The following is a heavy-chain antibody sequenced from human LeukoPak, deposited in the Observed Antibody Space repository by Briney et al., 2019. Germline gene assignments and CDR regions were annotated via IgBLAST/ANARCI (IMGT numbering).Heavy chain of an antibody. D-gene: IGHD2/OR15-2a*01. J-gene: IGHJ4*02. CDR3: SKDRGVVMAQTANISDY. Sequence: GGSLRLSCAASGFTFSNYAMAWVRQAPVRGLEWVSGITAAGTSAYYAASVKGRFTVSRDNSENTLYLQMNSLRAEDTAIYYCSKDRGVVMAQTANISDYWGQGTLVTVSS. CDR2: ITAAGTSA. CDR1: GFTFSNYA. V-gene: IGHV3-23*01.